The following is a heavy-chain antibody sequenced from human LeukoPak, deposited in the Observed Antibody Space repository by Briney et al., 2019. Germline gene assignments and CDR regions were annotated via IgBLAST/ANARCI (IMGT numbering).Heavy chain of an antibody. Sequence: PPGGSLRLSCAASGFTFSSYAMHWVRQAPGKGLEWVAVISYDGSDKYYADSVRGRFTISRDSSKNTLYLQMSSLRAEDTAVYYCARSTTVTSLWEYWGQGTLVTVSS. CDR3: ARSTTVTSLWEY. J-gene: IGHJ4*02. CDR2: ISYDGSDK. D-gene: IGHD4-17*01. V-gene: IGHV3-30*04. CDR1: GFTFSSYA.